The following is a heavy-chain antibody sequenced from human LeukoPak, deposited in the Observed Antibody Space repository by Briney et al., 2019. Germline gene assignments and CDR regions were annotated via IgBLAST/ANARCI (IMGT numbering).Heavy chain of an antibody. CDR1: GFTLSSYA. V-gene: IGHV3-23*05. D-gene: IGHD2-15*01. CDR3: ARRAGEYSHPYDY. J-gene: IGHJ4*02. Sequence: GGSLRLSCAASGFTLSSYAMSWVRQAPGKGLEWVSFIYSGGNTHYSDSVKGRFTISRDNSKNTLYLQMNSLRAEDTAIYYCARRAGEYSHPYDYWGQGTLVTVSS. CDR2: IYSGGNT.